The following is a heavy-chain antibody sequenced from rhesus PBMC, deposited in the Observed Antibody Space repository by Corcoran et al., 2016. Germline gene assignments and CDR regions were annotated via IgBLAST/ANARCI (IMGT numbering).Heavy chain of an antibody. CDR3: ARVKAAAGPDYFDY. D-gene: IGHD6-25*01. Sequence: QVTLKESGPALVKPKQTLTLTCTFSGFSLSTSGMGLGWIRQPPAKALEWLASIYWDDDKYYSTSLKSRLTISKDTSKNQVVLTMTNMDPVDTATYYCARVKAAAGPDYFDYWGQGVLVTVSS. J-gene: IGHJ4*01. V-gene: IGHV2S1*01. CDR1: GFSLSTSGMG. CDR2: IYWDDDK.